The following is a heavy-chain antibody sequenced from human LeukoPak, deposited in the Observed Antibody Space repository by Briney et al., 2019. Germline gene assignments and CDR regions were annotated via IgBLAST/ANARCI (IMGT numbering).Heavy chain of an antibody. J-gene: IGHJ4*02. Sequence: PGGSLGLSCAASGFTFSSYEMNWVRQAPGKGLEWVSYISSSGSIIYYADSVKGRFTISRDNAKNSLYLQLNSLKAEDTAVYYCARAVTTVVTPGDYWGQGTLVTVSS. CDR3: ARAVTTVVTPGDY. D-gene: IGHD4-23*01. CDR2: ISSSGSII. CDR1: GFTFSSYE. V-gene: IGHV3-48*03.